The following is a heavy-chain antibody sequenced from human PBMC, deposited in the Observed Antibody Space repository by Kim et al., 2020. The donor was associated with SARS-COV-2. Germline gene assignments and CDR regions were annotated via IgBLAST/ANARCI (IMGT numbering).Heavy chain of an antibody. J-gene: IGHJ6*01. CDR3: ARGLLGTDYDYVWGSYYG. CDR2: INHSGSP. CDR1: GGSFSGYY. Sequence: SETLSLTCAVYGGSFSGYYWSWIRQPPGKGLEWIGEINHSGSPNYNPSLKSRVTISVDTSKNQFSLKLSSVTAADTAVYYCARGLLGTDYDYVWGSYYG. D-gene: IGHD3-16*01. V-gene: IGHV4-34*01.